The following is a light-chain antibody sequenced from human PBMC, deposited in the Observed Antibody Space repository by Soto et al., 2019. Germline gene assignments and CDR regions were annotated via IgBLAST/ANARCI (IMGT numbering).Light chain of an antibody. Sequence: EIVLTQSPGTLSLSPGERATLSCRASQSVSSSYLAWYQQKPGQAPRPLIYGASSRAIGIPDRFRGSGSGTDFTLTISRLEPEDFAVYYCQQYGSSPWTFCQGTKVEIK. CDR2: GAS. CDR3: QQYGSSPWT. J-gene: IGKJ1*01. V-gene: IGKV3-20*01. CDR1: QSVSSSY.